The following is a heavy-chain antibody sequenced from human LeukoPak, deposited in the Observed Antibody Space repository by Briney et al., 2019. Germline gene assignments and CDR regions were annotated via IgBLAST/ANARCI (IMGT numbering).Heavy chain of an antibody. CDR1: GVSITNYY. D-gene: IGHD5-18*01. V-gene: IGHV4-4*07. CDR2: MYISGST. CDR3: ARGAGYSYGNFDY. J-gene: IGHJ4*02. Sequence: SETLSLTCTVSGVSITNYYWAWIRQPAGKGLEWIGRMYISGSTNYNPSLKSRVTISIDKTKNQFSLKLSSVTAADTAVYYCARGAGYSYGNFDYWGQGTLVTVSS.